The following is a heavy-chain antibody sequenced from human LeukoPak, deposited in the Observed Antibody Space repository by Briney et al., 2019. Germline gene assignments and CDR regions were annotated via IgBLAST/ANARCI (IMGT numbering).Heavy chain of an antibody. J-gene: IGHJ4*02. CDR2: ISSNGGST. V-gene: IGHV3-64*01. CDR3: ARDLSEGFDY. Sequence: PGGSLRLSCAASGFTFSSYAMHWVRQAPGKRLEYVSAISSNGGSTYYASSVKGRFTISRDNSKNTLYLQMGSLRAEDMAVYYCARDLSEGFDYWGQGTLVTVSS. CDR1: GFTFSSYA.